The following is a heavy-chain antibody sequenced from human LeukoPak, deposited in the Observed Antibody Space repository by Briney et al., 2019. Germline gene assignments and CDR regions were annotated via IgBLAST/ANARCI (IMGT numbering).Heavy chain of an antibody. CDR1: EFTFSSYE. Sequence: GGSLRLSCAASEFTFSSYEMNWVRQAPGKGLEWVSYITSSGSTIYYADSVKGRFTISRDNAKNSLYLQMNSLRAEDTAVYYCARALRLAFDIWGQGTMVTVSS. D-gene: IGHD2-21*02. V-gene: IGHV3-48*03. J-gene: IGHJ3*02. CDR3: ARALRLAFDI. CDR2: ITSSGSTI.